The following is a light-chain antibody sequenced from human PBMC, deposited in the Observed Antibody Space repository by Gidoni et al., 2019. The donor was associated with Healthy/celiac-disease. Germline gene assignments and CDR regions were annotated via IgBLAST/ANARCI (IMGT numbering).Light chain of an antibody. CDR2: WAS. CDR1: QSVLYSSNNKNY. V-gene: IGKV4-1*01. CDR3: QQYYSTYTWT. Sequence: DIVMTQHPDSLAVSLGERATINRKSSQSVLYSSNNKNYLAWYQQKPGQPPKLLIYWASTRESGVPDRFSGSGSGTDFTLTISSLQAEDVAVYYCQQYYSTYTWTFXQXTKVXIK. J-gene: IGKJ1*01.